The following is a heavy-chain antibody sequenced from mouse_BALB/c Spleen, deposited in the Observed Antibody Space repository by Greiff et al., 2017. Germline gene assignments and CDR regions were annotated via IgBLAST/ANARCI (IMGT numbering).Heavy chain of an antibody. CDR3: TRDGVGLAY. J-gene: IGHJ3*01. CDR2: ISSGGSYT. V-gene: IGHV5-6*03. Sequence: DVKLVESGGGLVKPGGSLKLSCAASGFTFSSYGMSWVRQTPDKRLEWVATISSGGSYTYYPDSVKGRFTISRDNAKNTLYLQMSSLKSEDTAMYYCTRDGVGLAYWGQGTLVTVSA. CDR1: GFTFSSYG. D-gene: IGHD3-3*01.